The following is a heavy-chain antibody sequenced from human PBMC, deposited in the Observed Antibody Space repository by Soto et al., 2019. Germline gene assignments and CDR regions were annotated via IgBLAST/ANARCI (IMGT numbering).Heavy chain of an antibody. V-gene: IGHV1-2*02. Sequence: GASVKVSCKASGYTSTGYYMHWVRQAPGQGLEWMGWINPNSGGTNYAQKFQGRVTMTRDTSISTAYMELSRLRSDDTAVYYCAREENTGYYYGMDVWGQGTTVTVSS. CDR2: INPNSGGT. J-gene: IGHJ6*02. CDR1: GYTSTGYY. CDR3: AREENTGYYYGMDV. D-gene: IGHD4-17*01.